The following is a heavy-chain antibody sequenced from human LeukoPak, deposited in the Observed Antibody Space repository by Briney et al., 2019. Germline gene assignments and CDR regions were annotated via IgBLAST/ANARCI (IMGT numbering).Heavy chain of an antibody. CDR2: IYYSGST. CDR3: ARDGGYSYGSRY. J-gene: IGHJ4*02. CDR1: GGSISSSSYY. V-gene: IGHV4-39*07. Sequence: SETLSLTCTVAGGSISSSSYYWGWIRQPPGKGLEWIGSIYYSGSTYYNPSLKSRVTISVDTSKNQFSLKLSSVTAADTAVYYCARDGGYSYGSRYWGQGTLVTVSS. D-gene: IGHD5-18*01.